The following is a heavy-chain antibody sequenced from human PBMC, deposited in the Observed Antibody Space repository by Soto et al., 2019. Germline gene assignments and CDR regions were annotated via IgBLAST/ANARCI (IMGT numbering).Heavy chain of an antibody. V-gene: IGHV2-70*01. CDR2: IDWDDDK. J-gene: IGHJ6*02. CDR1: GFSLSTSGMC. CDR3: ARITMIVSTSPLYYYGMDV. Sequence: SGPTLVNPTQTLTLTCTFSGFSLSTSGMCVSWIRQPPGKALEWLALIDWDDDKYYSTSLKTRLTISKDTSKNQVALTMTNMDPVDTATYYCARITMIVSTSPLYYYGMDVWGQGTTVTVSS. D-gene: IGHD3-22*01.